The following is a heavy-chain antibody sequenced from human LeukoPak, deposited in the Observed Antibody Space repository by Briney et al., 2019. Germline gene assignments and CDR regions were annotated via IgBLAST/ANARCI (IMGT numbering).Heavy chain of an antibody. J-gene: IGHJ4*02. Sequence: SEALSLTCTVSGGSISSSSYYWGWIRQPPGKGLEWIGSIHYSGSTSYNPSLKSRVTISVDTSKNQFSLKLSSVTPADTAVFYCARRVYSSSWSYYFDYWGQGTLVTVSS. CDR2: IHYSGST. CDR1: GGSISSSSYY. CDR3: ARRVYSSSWSYYFDY. V-gene: IGHV4-61*05. D-gene: IGHD6-13*01.